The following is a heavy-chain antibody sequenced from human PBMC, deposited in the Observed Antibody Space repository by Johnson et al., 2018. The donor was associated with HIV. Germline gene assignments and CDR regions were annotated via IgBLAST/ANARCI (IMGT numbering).Heavy chain of an antibody. D-gene: IGHD2-15*01. V-gene: IGHV3-48*03. Sequence: VQLVESGGGLVQPGGSLRLSCAASGFTFSSYAMHWVRQAPGKGLEWISYISSSGSTLDYADSVKGRFIISRDTAKKSLYLQMSSLRTEDTAVYYCARGRWWGYPDAFDIWGQGTMVTVSS. J-gene: IGHJ3*02. CDR2: ISSSGSTL. CDR3: ARGRWWGYPDAFDI. CDR1: GFTFSSYA.